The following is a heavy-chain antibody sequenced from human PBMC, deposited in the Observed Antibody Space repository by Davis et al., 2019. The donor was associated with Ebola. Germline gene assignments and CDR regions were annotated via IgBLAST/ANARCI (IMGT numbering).Heavy chain of an antibody. V-gene: IGHV4-38-2*02. CDR2: IYHSGST. Sequence: SETLSLTCTVSGYSISSGYYWGWIRQPPGKGLEWIGSIYHSGSTYYNPSLKSRVTISVDTSKNLFSLKLSSVTAADTAVYYCATRVTTEYYFDYWGQGTLVTVSS. J-gene: IGHJ4*02. D-gene: IGHD4-17*01. CDR3: ATRVTTEYYFDY. CDR1: GYSISSGYY.